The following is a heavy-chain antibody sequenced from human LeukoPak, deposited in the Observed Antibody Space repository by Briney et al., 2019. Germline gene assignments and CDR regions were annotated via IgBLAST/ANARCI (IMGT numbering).Heavy chain of an antibody. Sequence: GGSLRLSCAASGFTFSSYWMSWVRQAPGKGLEWVANIKQDGSEKYYVDSVKGRFTISRDNAKNSLYLQMNSLRAEDTAVYYCASVRVTQFIIDAFDIWGQGTMVTVSS. CDR1: GFTFSSYW. CDR3: ASVRVTQFIIDAFDI. J-gene: IGHJ3*02. CDR2: IKQDGSEK. V-gene: IGHV3-7*01. D-gene: IGHD4-11*01.